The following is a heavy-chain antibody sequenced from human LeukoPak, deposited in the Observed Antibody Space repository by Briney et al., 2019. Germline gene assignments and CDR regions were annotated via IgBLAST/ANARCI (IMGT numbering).Heavy chain of an antibody. V-gene: IGHV3-23*01. CDR3: ARGGDSSGWYIDY. CDR1: GFTFSSYA. CDR2: ISGSGGST. Sequence: GGSLRLSCAASGFTFSSYAMSWVRQAPGKGLEWVSVISGSGGSTYYADSVKGRFTISRDNSKNTLYLQMNSLRSEDTAVYYCARGGDSSGWYIDYWGQGTLVTVSS. J-gene: IGHJ4*02. D-gene: IGHD6-19*01.